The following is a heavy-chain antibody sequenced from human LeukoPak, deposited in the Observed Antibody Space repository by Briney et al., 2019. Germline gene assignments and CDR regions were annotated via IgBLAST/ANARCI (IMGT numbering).Heavy chain of an antibody. Sequence: SKTLSLTCTVSGGSISSYYWSWIRQPPGKGLEWIGYIYYSGSTNYNPSLKSRVTISVDTSKNQFSLKLSSVTAAGTAVYYCARWGYSGSYGFDYWGQGTLVTVSS. D-gene: IGHD1-26*01. V-gene: IGHV4-59*01. CDR2: IYYSGST. J-gene: IGHJ4*02. CDR1: GGSISSYY. CDR3: ARWGYSGSYGFDY.